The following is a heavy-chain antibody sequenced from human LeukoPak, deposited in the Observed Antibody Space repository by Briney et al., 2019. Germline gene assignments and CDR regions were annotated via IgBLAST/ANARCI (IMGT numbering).Heavy chain of an antibody. J-gene: IGHJ4*02. V-gene: IGHV3-30*18. D-gene: IGHD5-12*01. CDR1: GYTFTGYY. CDR2: VSYDGSKK. Sequence: SCKASGYTFTGYYMHWVRQAPGKGLEWLAFVSYDGSKKYYSDSVKGRFTISRDNSKNTLFLQMNSLRAEDTAVYSCAKDVKFSWPFYFDYWGQGILVTVSS. CDR3: AKDVKFSWPFYFDY.